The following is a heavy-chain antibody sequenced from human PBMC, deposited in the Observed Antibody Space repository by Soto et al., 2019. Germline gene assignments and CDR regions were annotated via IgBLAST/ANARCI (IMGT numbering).Heavy chain of an antibody. CDR1: GGSISSYY. V-gene: IGHV4-59*08. Sequence: SETLSLTCTVSGGSISSYYWSWIRQPPGKGLEWIGYIYYSGSTNYNPSLKSRVTISVDTSKNQFSLKLSSVTAADTAVYYCARQGELYSSSSWFDPWGQGTLVTVSS. J-gene: IGHJ5*02. CDR3: ARQGELYSSSSWFDP. CDR2: IYYSGST. D-gene: IGHD6-6*01.